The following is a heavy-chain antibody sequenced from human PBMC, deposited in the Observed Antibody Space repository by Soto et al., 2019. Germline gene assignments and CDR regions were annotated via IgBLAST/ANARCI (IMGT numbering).Heavy chain of an antibody. J-gene: IGHJ4*02. D-gene: IGHD2-2*01. CDR3: ARGVRVRYQASYFDY. CDR2: INPNSGGT. V-gene: IGHV1-2*04. Sequence: GASVKVSCKASGYTFTSFYIHWVRQAPGQGLEWMGWINPNSGGTNCAQEFQDWVTLTRDTSISTAYMELSRLKSDDTAVYYCARGVRVRYQASYFDYCCQATLLTVSS. CDR1: GYTFTSFY.